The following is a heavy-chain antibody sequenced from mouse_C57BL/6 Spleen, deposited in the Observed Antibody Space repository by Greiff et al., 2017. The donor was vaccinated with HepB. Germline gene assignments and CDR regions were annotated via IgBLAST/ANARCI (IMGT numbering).Heavy chain of an antibody. CDR2: INPSTGGT. D-gene: IGHD1-1*01. V-gene: IGHV1-43*01. CDR3: ARSRGSSYCDY. CDR1: GYSFTGYY. Sequence: VQLKQSGPELVKPGASVKISCKASGYSFTGYYMHWVKQSSEKSLEWIGEINPSTGGTSYNQKFKGKATLTVDKSSSTAYMQLKSLTSEDSAVYYCARSRGSSYCDYWGQGTTLTVSS. J-gene: IGHJ2*01.